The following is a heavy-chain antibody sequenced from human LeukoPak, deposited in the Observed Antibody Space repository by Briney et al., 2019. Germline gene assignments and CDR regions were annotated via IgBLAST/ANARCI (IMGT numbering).Heavy chain of an antibody. D-gene: IGHD4/OR15-4a*01. CDR1: GFTFSSYW. J-gene: IGHJ4*02. Sequence: KPGGSLRLSCAASGFTFSSYWMHWVRQAPGKGLEWVSSISGSSSYIYYADSVKGRFTISRHNAKNSLYLQMNSLRAEDTAVYYCARRAGAYSHPYDYWGQGTLVTVSS. CDR2: ISGSSSYI. V-gene: IGHV3-21*01. CDR3: ARRAGAYSHPYDY.